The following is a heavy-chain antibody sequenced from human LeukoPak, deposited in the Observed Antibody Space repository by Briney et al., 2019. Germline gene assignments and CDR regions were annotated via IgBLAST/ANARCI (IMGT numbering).Heavy chain of an antibody. J-gene: IGHJ5*01. V-gene: IGHV3-23*01. D-gene: IGHD6-19*01. CDR2: INANSGTT. CDR1: GFTVSSNY. CDR3: AKPISGGLAVTADWFHP. Sequence: GGPLRLSCAASGFTVSSNYMSWLRQPPGKGLEWVSTINANSGTTSYAASVRGRFTISRDNSKNTLYLQLNTLRADDTATYYCAKPISGGLAVTADWFHPWGQGTLVVVSS.